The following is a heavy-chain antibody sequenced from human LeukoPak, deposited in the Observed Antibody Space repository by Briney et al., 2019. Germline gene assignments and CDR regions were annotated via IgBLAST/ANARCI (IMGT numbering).Heavy chain of an antibody. CDR2: INPSGGST. D-gene: IGHD3-22*01. V-gene: IGHV1-46*01. J-gene: IGHJ5*02. CDR3: ARDPPYYYDSSGYSLGWFDP. Sequence: ASVKVSCKASGGTFSSYAISWVRQAPGQGLEWMGIINPSGGSTSYAQKFQGRVTMTRDTSTSTAYMELRSLRSDDTAVYYCARDPPYYYDSSGYSLGWFDPWGQGTLVTVSS. CDR1: GGTFSSYA.